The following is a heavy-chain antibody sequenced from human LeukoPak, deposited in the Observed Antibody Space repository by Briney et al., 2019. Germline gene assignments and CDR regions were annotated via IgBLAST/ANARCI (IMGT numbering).Heavy chain of an antibody. Sequence: GGSLRLSCAASGFTFSSYEMNWVRQAPGKGLEWVSYISSFSSTIYYADSVMGRFTISRDNAKNSLYLQMNSLKAEDTAVYYCARSPNYKGYFDYWGQGTLVTVSS. D-gene: IGHD3-10*01. V-gene: IGHV3-48*03. CDR2: ISSFSSTI. CDR3: ARSPNYKGYFDY. J-gene: IGHJ4*02. CDR1: GFTFSSYE.